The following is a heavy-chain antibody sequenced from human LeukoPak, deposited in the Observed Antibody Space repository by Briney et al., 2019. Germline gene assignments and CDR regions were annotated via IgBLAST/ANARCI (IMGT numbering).Heavy chain of an antibody. CDR2: IIPIFGTA. CDR3: ARGLNRAMYSSSYLLDY. Sequence: SVKVSCKASGGTFSSYAISWVRQAPGQGLEWMGGIIPIFGTANYAQKFQGRVTITADESTSTAYMELSSLRSEDTAVYYCARGLNRAMYSSSYLLDYWGRGTLVTVSS. D-gene: IGHD6-6*01. V-gene: IGHV1-69*13. CDR1: GGTFSSYA. J-gene: IGHJ4*02.